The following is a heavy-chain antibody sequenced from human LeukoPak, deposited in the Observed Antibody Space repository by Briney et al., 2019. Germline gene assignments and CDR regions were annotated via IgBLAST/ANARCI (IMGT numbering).Heavy chain of an antibody. Sequence: PSETLSLTCTVSGGSISSYYWSWIRQPPGKGLEWIGYIYYSGSTNYNPSLKSRVTISVDTSKNQFSLKLSSVTAADTAVYYCARHRGYSQENWFDPWGQGTLVTVSS. V-gene: IGHV4-59*01. CDR1: GGSISSYY. CDR2: IYYSGST. D-gene: IGHD5-18*01. J-gene: IGHJ5*02. CDR3: ARHRGYSQENWFDP.